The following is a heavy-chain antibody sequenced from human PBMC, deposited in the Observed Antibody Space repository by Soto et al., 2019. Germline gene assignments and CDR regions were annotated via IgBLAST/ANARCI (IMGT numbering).Heavy chain of an antibody. CDR1: GFTFSSYG. Sequence: QVQLVESGGGVVQPGRSLRLSCAASGFTFSSYGMHWVRQAPGKGLEWVAVISYDGSNKYYADSVKGRFTISRDNSKNTLYLQMNSLRAEDTAVYYCAKGRYYSNRYLMGYWGQGTLVTVSS. D-gene: IGHD4-4*01. CDR3: AKGRYYSNRYLMGY. J-gene: IGHJ4*02. CDR2: ISYDGSNK. V-gene: IGHV3-30*18.